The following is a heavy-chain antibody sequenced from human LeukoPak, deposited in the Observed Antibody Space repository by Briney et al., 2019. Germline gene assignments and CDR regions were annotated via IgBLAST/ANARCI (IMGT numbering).Heavy chain of an antibody. Sequence: ASVKVSCKASGYRFTDSYMHWVRQAPGQGFEWMGWINPSTGDAKYAKMFQGRVTLTTGASINTAYMELSGLRPADTAVYFCVSAYDQWGQGTLVTVSS. CDR1: GYRFTDSY. CDR3: VSAYDQ. V-gene: IGHV1-2*02. J-gene: IGHJ5*02. CDR2: INPSTGDA.